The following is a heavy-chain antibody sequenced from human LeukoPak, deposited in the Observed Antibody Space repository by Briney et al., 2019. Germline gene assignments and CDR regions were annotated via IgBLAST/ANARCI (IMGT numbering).Heavy chain of an antibody. CDR3: AREEGFWSSYFHSHWYFDL. CDR2: INHSGST. Sequence: PSETLSLTCDVYGGSLSGYYWSWIRQPPGKGLEWIGEINHSGSTNYNPSLKSRVTISVDTSKNQFSLKLSSVTAADTAVYYCAREEGFWSSYFHSHWYFDLWGRGTLVTVSS. D-gene: IGHD3-3*01. CDR1: GGSLSGYY. J-gene: IGHJ2*01. V-gene: IGHV4-34*01.